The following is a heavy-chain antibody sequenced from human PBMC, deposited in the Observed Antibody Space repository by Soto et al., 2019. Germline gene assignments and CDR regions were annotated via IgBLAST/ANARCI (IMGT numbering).Heavy chain of an antibody. CDR3: ARGWGYDSNDYYYAY. J-gene: IGHJ4*02. Sequence: QVQLVQSGAEVRKPGSSVKVSCKASGGTFSRHAISWVRQAPGQGLEWMGGIIPIFGTANHAQKFQGRVTLIADAYTGTVNMELSSLRSEDTAMYYCARGWGYDSNDYYYAYWGQGTLVIVSS. CDR1: GGTFSRHA. CDR2: IIPIFGTA. V-gene: IGHV1-69*01. D-gene: IGHD3-22*01.